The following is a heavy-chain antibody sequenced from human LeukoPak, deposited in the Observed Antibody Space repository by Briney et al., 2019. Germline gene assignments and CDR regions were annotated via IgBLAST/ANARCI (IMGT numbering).Heavy chain of an antibody. CDR1: GFTFSSYG. CDR3: ARWRLADRTLDY. D-gene: IGHD6-19*01. J-gene: IGHJ4*02. CDR2: IWYDGSNK. Sequence: GGSLRLSCAASGFTFSSYGMHWVRQAPGKGLEWVAVIWYDGSNKYYADSVKGRFTISRDNSKNTLYLQMNSLRAEDTAVYYCARWRLADRTLDYWGQGTLVTVSS. V-gene: IGHV3-33*01.